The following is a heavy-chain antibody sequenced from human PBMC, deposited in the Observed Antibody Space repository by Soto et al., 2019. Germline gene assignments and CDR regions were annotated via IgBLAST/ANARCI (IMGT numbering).Heavy chain of an antibody. D-gene: IGHD3-9*01. J-gene: IGHJ4*02. CDR3: ARHPGPLTGYISYYFDY. Sequence: SETLSLTCTVSGGSISSYYWSWIRQPPGKGLEWIGYIYYSGSTNYNPSLKSRVTISVDTSKNHFSLKLSSVTAADTAVYYCARHPGPLTGYISYYFDYWGQGTLVTVSS. CDR2: IYYSGST. V-gene: IGHV4-59*08. CDR1: GGSISSYY.